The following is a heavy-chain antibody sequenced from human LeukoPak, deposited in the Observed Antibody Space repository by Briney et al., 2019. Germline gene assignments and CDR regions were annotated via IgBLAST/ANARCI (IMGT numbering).Heavy chain of an antibody. J-gene: IGHJ5*02. D-gene: IGHD3-10*01. CDR1: GGSINSHS. Sequence: SETLSLTCTVSGGSINSHSWVWIRQPPGKGLEWIGYIYYSGSTNYNPSLKSRVIISADMSKNQLSLELTSVTAADTAVYYCARAQYYSGSGSYDWFHPWGQGTLVTVSS. CDR3: ARAQYYSGSGSYDWFHP. V-gene: IGHV4-59*11. CDR2: IYYSGST.